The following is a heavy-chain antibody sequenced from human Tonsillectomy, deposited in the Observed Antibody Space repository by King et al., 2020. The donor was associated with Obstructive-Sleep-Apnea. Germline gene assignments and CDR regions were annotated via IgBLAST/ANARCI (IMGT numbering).Heavy chain of an antibody. J-gene: IGHJ4*02. CDR1: GLTFSSYA. V-gene: IGHV3-23*04. Sequence: VQLVESGGGLVQPGGSLKLSCVTSGLTFSSYAMSWVRQAPGKGLEWVSSIISGGKTYYADSVKGRFTISPDNSKNTLYLQMNSLRAEDTAVYYCAKDIGTTVTRDYWGQGTLVTVSS. CDR3: AKDIGTTVTRDY. D-gene: IGHD4-17*01. CDR2: IISGGKT.